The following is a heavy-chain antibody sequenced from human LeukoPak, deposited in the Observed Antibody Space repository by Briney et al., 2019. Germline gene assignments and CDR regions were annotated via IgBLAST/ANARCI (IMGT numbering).Heavy chain of an antibody. Sequence: SETLSLTCTVSGGSISGYYWTWIRQPPGKGLEWIGYIYTSGSTDYNPSLKGRVTISGDTSKNPFSLKLSSVAAADTAVYYCARVSYGYRLNPLYYWGQGTLVTVSS. CDR3: ARVSYGYRLNPLYY. J-gene: IGHJ4*02. D-gene: IGHD5-18*01. V-gene: IGHV4-4*09. CDR2: IYTSGST. CDR1: GGSISGYY.